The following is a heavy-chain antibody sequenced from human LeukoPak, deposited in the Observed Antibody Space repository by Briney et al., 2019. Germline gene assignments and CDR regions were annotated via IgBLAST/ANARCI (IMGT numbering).Heavy chain of an antibody. CDR2: IYYSGST. V-gene: IGHV4-59*01. CDR3: ARAIYGSGSYYFYYFDY. D-gene: IGHD3-10*01. J-gene: IGHJ4*02. Sequence: SETLSLTCTVSGGSISSYYWSWIRQPPGKGLEWIGYIYYSGSTNYNPSLKSRVTISVDTSKNQFSLKLSSVTAADTAVYYCARAIYGSGSYYFYYFDYWGQGTLVTVSS. CDR1: GGSISSYY.